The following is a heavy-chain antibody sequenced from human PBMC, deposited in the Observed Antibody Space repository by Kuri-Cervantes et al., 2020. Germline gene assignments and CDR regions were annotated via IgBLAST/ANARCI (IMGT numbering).Heavy chain of an antibody. CDR1: GYTFTGYY. CDR2: IIPIFGTA. CDR3: ARGQCSGGSCYRFDY. D-gene: IGHD2-15*01. J-gene: IGHJ4*02. V-gene: IGHV1-69*06. Sequence: SVKVSCKASGYTFTGYYMHWVRQAPGQGLEWMGGIIPIFGTANYAQKFQGRVTITADKSTSTAYMELSSLRSEDTAVYYCARGQCSGGSCYRFDYWGQGTLVTVSS.